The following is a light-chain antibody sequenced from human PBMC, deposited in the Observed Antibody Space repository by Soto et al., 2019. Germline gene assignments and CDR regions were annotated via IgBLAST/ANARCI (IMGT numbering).Light chain of an antibody. Sequence: DIQMTQSPSSLSASVGDRVTITCRASQGVSNNLAWYQQRPGRVPKLLIYAASTLQSGVPSRSSGSGSGTDFTLTISSLQPEDVATYYCQQYDNLPSFGGGTKVEIK. J-gene: IGKJ4*01. CDR1: QGVSNN. CDR2: AAS. V-gene: IGKV1-27*01. CDR3: QQYDNLPS.